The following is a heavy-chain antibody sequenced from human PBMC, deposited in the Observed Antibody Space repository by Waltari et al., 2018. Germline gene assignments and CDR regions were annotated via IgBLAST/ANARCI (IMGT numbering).Heavy chain of an antibody. CDR3: AIPVHLYGEPGDY. Sequence: QVQLVESGGGVVQPGRSLRLSCAASGFTFSSYAMHWVRQAPGKGLEWVAVISYDGSNKDYADSVKGRFTISRDNSKNTLYLQMNSLRAEDTAVYYCAIPVHLYGEPGDYWGQGTLVTVSS. CDR1: GFTFSSYA. CDR2: ISYDGSNK. J-gene: IGHJ4*02. D-gene: IGHD4-17*01. V-gene: IGHV3-30-3*01.